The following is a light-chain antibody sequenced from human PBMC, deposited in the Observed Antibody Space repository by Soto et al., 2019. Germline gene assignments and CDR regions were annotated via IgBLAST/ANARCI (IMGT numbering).Light chain of an antibody. CDR3: LSYTSANTRV. CDR2: EVN. V-gene: IGLV2-14*01. Sequence: QSVLTQPASGSASPGQSITISCTGTSSDVGGYKFVSWYQHHPGKAPKLMIYEVNNRPSGVSNRFSGSKSGNTASLTISGLQPEDEADYYCLSYTSANTRVFGGGTKLTVL. CDR1: SSDVGGYKF. J-gene: IGLJ3*02.